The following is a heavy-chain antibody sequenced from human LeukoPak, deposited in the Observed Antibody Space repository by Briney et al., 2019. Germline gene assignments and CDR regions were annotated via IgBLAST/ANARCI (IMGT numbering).Heavy chain of an antibody. D-gene: IGHD1-26*01. CDR2: INHSGGT. Sequence: PSETLSLTCAVYGGSFSGYYWSWIRQPPGKGLEWIGEINHSGGTNYNPSLKSRVTISVDTSKNQFPLKLSSVTAADTAVYYCARVVGATDLDYWGQGTLVTVSS. CDR3: ARVVGATDLDY. J-gene: IGHJ4*02. V-gene: IGHV4-34*01. CDR1: GGSFSGYY.